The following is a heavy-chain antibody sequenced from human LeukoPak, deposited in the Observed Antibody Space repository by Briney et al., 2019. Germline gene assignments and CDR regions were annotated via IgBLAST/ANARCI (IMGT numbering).Heavy chain of an antibody. D-gene: IGHD4-23*01. J-gene: IGHJ4*02. CDR3: ARDPQATVVTPGDY. V-gene: IGHV1-18*01. CDR1: GYTSTSYG. CDR2: ISAYNGNT. Sequence: ASVKVSCKASGYTSTSYGISWVRQAPGQGLEWMGWISAYNGNTNYAQNHQGRVTMTTDTSTSTAYMELRSLRSEDTAVYYCARDPQATVVTPGDYGGQGPLVSVSS.